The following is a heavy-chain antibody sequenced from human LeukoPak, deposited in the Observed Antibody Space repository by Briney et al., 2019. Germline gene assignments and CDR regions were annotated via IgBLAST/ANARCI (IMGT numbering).Heavy chain of an antibody. CDR1: EFTFSNYA. D-gene: IGHD1-7*01. J-gene: IGHJ4*02. CDR3: ARKSITGTTTGLFDC. CDR2: ISGSGGST. Sequence: GGSLRLSCAASEFTFSNYAMSWVRQAPGKGLEWVSTISGSGGSTYYADSVKARFTISRGNAKNSLYLQMNSLRDEDTAVYYCARKSITGTTTGLFDCWGQGTLVTVSS. V-gene: IGHV3-23*01.